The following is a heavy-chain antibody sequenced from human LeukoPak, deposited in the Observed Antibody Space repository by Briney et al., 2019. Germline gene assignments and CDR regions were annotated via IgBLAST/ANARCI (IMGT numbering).Heavy chain of an antibody. CDR3: ARGSQSLGYCSGGSCRAKIFDY. D-gene: IGHD2-15*01. Sequence: SETLSLTCTVSGGSTSSYYWSWIRQPPGKGLEWIGEINHSGSTNYNPSLKSRVTVSVDTSKNQFSLKLSSVTAADTAVYYCARGSQSLGYCSGGSCRAKIFDYWGQGTLVTVSS. V-gene: IGHV4-34*01. CDR2: INHSGST. CDR1: GGSTSSYY. J-gene: IGHJ4*02.